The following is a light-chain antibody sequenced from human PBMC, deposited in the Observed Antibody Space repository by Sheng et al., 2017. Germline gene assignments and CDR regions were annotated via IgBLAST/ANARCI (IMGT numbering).Light chain of an antibody. CDR3: QLSSSPFT. CDR1: QDISNY. Sequence: DIQMTHSPSSLSASVGDRVTITCQASQDISNYLNWYQQKPGKAPELLIYDASNLETGVPSRFSGSGSGTDFTFTISSLQPEDIATYYCQLSSSPFTFGGGTKVEIK. CDR2: DAS. V-gene: IGKV1-33*01. J-gene: IGKJ4*01.